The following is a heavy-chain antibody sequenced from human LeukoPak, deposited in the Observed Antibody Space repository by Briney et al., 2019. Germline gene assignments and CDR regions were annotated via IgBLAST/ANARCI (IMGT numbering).Heavy chain of an antibody. CDR3: AREQSGFWSGFYKNYFDY. Sequence: GGSLRLSCAASGFTFRNYWMSWVRQAPGKGLEWVAVISYDGSNKYYADSVKGRFTISRDNSKNTLYLQMNSLRAEDTAVYYCAREQSGFWSGFYKNYFDYWGQGTLVTVSS. V-gene: IGHV3-30-3*01. CDR2: ISYDGSNK. D-gene: IGHD3-3*01. J-gene: IGHJ4*02. CDR1: GFTFRNYW.